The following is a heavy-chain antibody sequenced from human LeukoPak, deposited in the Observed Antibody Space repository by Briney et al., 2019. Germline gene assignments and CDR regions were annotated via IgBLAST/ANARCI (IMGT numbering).Heavy chain of an antibody. Sequence: VASVKVSCKASGGTFSSYAISWVRQAPGQGLEWMGGIIPIFGTANYAQKFQGRVTITTDESTSTAYMELSSLRSEDTAVYYCARTDWSNAFDIWGQGTMVTVSS. CDR1: GGTFSSYA. CDR2: IIPIFGTA. V-gene: IGHV1-69*05. CDR3: ARTDWSNAFDI. D-gene: IGHD3-9*01. J-gene: IGHJ3*02.